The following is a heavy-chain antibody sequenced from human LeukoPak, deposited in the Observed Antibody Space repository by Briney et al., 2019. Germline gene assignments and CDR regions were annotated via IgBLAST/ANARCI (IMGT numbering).Heavy chain of an antibody. V-gene: IGHV1-69*13. CDR2: IIPIFGTA. CDR3: ARDLLEWLLPNYYYYGMDV. J-gene: IGHJ6*02. D-gene: IGHD3-3*01. CDR1: GYTFSNYG. Sequence: GASVKVSCKASGYTFSNYGISWVRQAPGQGLEWMGGIIPIFGTANYAQKFQGRVTITADESTSTAYMELSSLRSEDTAVYYCARDLLEWLLPNYYYYGMDVWGQGTTVTVSS.